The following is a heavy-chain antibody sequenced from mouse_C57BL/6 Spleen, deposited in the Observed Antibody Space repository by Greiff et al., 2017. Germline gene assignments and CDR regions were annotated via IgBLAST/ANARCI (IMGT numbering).Heavy chain of an antibody. J-gene: IGHJ4*01. CDR3: RGTVVATRALDY. CDR2: IDPEDGDT. D-gene: IGHD1-1*01. V-gene: IGHV14-1*01. CDR1: GFNFKDYY. Sequence: VQLQQSGAELVRPGASVKLSCTASGFNFKDYYMHWVKQRPEQGLEWIGRIDPEDGDTEYAPKFQGKATMTADTSSNTAYLQLSSLTSEDTADYYSRGTVVATRALDYWGQGTSLTVSS.